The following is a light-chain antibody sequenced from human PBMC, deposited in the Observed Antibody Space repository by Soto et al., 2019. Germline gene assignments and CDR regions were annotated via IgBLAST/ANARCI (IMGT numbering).Light chain of an antibody. CDR3: QQYNNWPPT. CDR2: GAS. V-gene: IGKV3-15*01. J-gene: IGKJ1*01. CDR1: QSVSSN. Sequence: EILMTQSPATLSVSPGERATLSSRASQSVSSNLAGYQQKPGQAPRRLTYGASTRATVIPARFSGSGSGTEFTLTISSLQSEDFAVYYCQQYNNWPPTFGQGTKVEIK.